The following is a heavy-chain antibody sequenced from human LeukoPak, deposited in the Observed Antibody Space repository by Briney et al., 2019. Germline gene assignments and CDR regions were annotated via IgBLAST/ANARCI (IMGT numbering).Heavy chain of an antibody. J-gene: IGHJ5*02. Sequence: SETLSLTCAVSGGSISSGGYSWSWIRQHPGKGLEWIGYIYYSGSTYYNPSLKSRVTISVDTSKNQFSLKLSSVTAADTAVYYCARGLGFDPWGQGTLVTVSS. CDR2: IYYSGST. CDR1: GGSISSGGYS. CDR3: ARGLGFDP. V-gene: IGHV4-31*11. D-gene: IGHD6-19*01.